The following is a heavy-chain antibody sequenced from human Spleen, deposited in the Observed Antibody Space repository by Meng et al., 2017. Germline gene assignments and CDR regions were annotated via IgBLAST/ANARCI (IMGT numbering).Heavy chain of an antibody. CDR1: GYSFTSYW. J-gene: IGHJ5*02. Sequence: GESLKIPCKGSGYSFTSYWIGWVRQMPGKGLEWMGFIYPGDSDTRYSPSFQGQVTMSADKSASTAYLQWSSLKASDTAMYYCARRSDNWFDPWGQGTLVTVSS. CDR2: IYPGDSDT. V-gene: IGHV5-51*01. CDR3: ARRSDNWFDP.